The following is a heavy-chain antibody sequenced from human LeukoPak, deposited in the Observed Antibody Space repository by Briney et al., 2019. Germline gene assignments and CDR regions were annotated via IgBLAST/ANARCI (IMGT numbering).Heavy chain of an antibody. V-gene: IGHV3-21*01. J-gene: IGHJ3*02. Sequence: GGSLRLSCAASGFIFSDYSISWVRQAPGKGLEWISSIGSDANYIYYADSGKGRFTISRDNPQNSVYLEMRDLRVEDTATYFCARAGHYYDSSGSHDAFDIWGQGTMVTVSS. CDR2: IGSDANYI. D-gene: IGHD3-22*01. CDR1: GFIFSDYS. CDR3: ARAGHYYDSSGSHDAFDI.